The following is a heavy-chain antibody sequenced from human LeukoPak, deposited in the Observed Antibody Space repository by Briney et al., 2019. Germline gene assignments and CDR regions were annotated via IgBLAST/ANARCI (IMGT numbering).Heavy chain of an antibody. Sequence: ASVKVSCKASGYTFTGYYMHWVRQAPGQGLEWMGRINPNSGGTNYAQKFPGRVTMTRDTSISTAYMELSRLRSDDTAVYYCARPVRGVKYYYYYGMDVWGQGTTVTVSS. J-gene: IGHJ6*02. D-gene: IGHD3-10*01. V-gene: IGHV1-2*06. CDR2: INPNSGGT. CDR3: ARPVRGVKYYYYYGMDV. CDR1: GYTFTGYY.